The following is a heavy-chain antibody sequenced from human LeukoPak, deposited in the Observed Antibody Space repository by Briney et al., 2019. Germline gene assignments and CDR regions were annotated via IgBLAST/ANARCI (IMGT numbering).Heavy chain of an antibody. J-gene: IGHJ4*02. V-gene: IGHV4-34*01. D-gene: IGHD3-22*01. Sequence: SETLSLTCAVYGGPFSGYYWSWIRQPPGKGLEWIGEINHSGSTNYNPSLKSRVTISVDTSKNQFSLKLSSVTAADTAVYYCASPRDYYDSSGPLRYWGQVPLVTVSS. CDR2: INHSGST. CDR1: GGPFSGYY. CDR3: ASPRDYYDSSGPLRY.